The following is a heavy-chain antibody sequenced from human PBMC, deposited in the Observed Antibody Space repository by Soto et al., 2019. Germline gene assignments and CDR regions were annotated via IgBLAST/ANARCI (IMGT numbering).Heavy chain of an antibody. D-gene: IGHD3-10*01. CDR1: DFDFSSYG. V-gene: IGHV3-30*03. J-gene: IGHJ4*02. CDR2: SSYDGRET. CDR3: VRDSGWPILNFDN. Sequence: GGSLRLSCAASDFDFSSYGIHWVRRAPGKGLEWVAASSYDGRETFYADSAKGRFTVSKEMSKNTACLQMNDLRNEHPAVYFGVRDSGWPILNFDNWGQGTPVTVSS.